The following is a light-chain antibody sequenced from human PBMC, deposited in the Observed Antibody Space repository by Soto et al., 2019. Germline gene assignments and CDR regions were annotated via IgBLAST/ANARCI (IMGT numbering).Light chain of an antibody. CDR3: QSYDSSLSGYV. V-gene: IGLV1-40*01. CDR2: EIN. Sequence: QPVLTQPPSVSEAPGQRVTISCTGSSSNIGAGYEAHWYQQVPGTAPKLLIYEINNRPSGVPDRFSGSKSGTSASLAITGLQAEDEAEYYCQSYDSSLSGYVFGTGTKLTVL. J-gene: IGLJ1*01. CDR1: SSNIGAGYE.